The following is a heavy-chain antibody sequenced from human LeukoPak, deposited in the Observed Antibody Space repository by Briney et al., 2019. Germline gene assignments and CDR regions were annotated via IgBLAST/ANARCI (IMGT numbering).Heavy chain of an antibody. CDR1: GPTFSSYS. V-gene: IGHV3-23*01. D-gene: IGHD3-9*01. CDR3: AKMAGYFDY. Sequence: PGGSLRLSCEASGPTFSSYSMSWVRQAPGKGLEWVSAITASGGTTYYADSVTGRFTISRDNSKNTLYLQMNSLGAEDTAVYYCAKMAGYFDYWGQGTLVTVSS. CDR2: ITASGGTT. J-gene: IGHJ4*02.